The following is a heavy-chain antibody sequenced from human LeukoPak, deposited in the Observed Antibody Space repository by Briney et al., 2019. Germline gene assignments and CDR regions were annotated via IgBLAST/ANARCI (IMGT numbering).Heavy chain of an antibody. J-gene: IGHJ4*02. CDR2: IYYSGST. Sequence: PSETLSLTCTVSGGSISSYYWSWIRQPPGKGLEWIGNIYYSGSTNYNPSLKSRVTISVDTSKNQFSLKLSSVTAADTAVYYCARDLTRWGQGTLVTVSS. D-gene: IGHD4/OR15-4a*01. CDR1: GGSISSYY. CDR3: ARDLTR. V-gene: IGHV4-59*12.